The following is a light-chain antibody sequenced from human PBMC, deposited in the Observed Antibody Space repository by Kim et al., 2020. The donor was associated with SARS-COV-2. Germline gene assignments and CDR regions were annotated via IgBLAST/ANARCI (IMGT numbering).Light chain of an antibody. CDR1: QSISSW. J-gene: IGKJ2*01. Sequence: GYRVTITCRASQSISSWLAWYQQKPGKAPKLLIYDASSLESGVPSRFSGSGSGTEFTLTISSLQPDDFATYYCQQYNSYPYTFGQGTKL. CDR2: DAS. V-gene: IGKV1-5*01. CDR3: QQYNSYPYT.